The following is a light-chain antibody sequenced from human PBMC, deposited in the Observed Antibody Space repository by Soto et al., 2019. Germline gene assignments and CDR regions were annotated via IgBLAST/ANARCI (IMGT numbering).Light chain of an antibody. V-gene: IGKV3-15*01. Sequence: ETVMTQSPATLSVSPGERATLSCRASQSVRTNLAWYQQKPGQAPRPLIYATSSRATGIPPRFSGSGSGTEFTLTISSLQFEDFAVYYCHQYNSWPYTFGQGTKLEIK. J-gene: IGKJ2*01. CDR1: QSVRTN. CDR2: ATS. CDR3: HQYNSWPYT.